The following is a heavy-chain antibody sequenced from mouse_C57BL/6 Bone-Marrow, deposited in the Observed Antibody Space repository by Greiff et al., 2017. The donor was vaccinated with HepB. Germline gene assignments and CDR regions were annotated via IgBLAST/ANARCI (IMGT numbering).Heavy chain of an antibody. V-gene: IGHV1-74*01. D-gene: IGHD2-4*01. CDR1: GYTFTSYW. CDR3: AIFDYDGDHVWYFDV. CDR2: IHPSDSDT. Sequence: QVQLQQPGAELVKPGASVKVSCKASGYTFTSYWMHWVKQRPGQGLEWIGRIHPSDSDTNYNQKFKGKATLTVDKSSSTAYMQLSSLTSEDSAVYYCAIFDYDGDHVWYFDVWGTGTTVTVSS. J-gene: IGHJ1*03.